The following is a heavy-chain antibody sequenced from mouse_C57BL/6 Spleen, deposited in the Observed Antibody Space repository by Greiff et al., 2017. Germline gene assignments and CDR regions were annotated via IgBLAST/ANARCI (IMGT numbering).Heavy chain of an antibody. CDR3: ARSPRGYFDY. CDR2: IRNKANGYTT. V-gene: IGHV7-3*01. J-gene: IGHJ2*01. Sequence: EVQLVESGGGLVQPGGSLSLSCAASGFTFTDYYMSWVRQPPGKVLEWLGFIRNKANGYTTEYSASVKGRFTISRDNSQSILYLQMNALRAEDSATYYGARSPRGYFDYWGQGTTLTVSS. CDR1: GFTFTDYY.